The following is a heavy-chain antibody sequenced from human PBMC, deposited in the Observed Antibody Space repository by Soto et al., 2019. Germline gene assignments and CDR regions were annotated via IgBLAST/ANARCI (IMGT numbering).Heavy chain of an antibody. D-gene: IGHD3-22*01. Sequence: PGGSLRLSCAASGFTFSSYAMSWVRQAPGKGLEWVSAISGSGGSTYYADSVKGRFTISRDNSKNTLYLQMNSLRAEDTAVYYCAKNIVVVTPALNPTLSPFDYWGQGTLVTVSS. J-gene: IGHJ4*02. CDR3: AKNIVVVTPALNPTLSPFDY. V-gene: IGHV3-23*01. CDR1: GFTFSSYA. CDR2: ISGSGGST.